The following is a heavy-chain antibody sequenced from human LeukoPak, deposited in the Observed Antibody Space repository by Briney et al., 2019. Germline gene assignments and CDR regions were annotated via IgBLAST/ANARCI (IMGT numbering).Heavy chain of an antibody. J-gene: IGHJ4*02. CDR2: ISSSSSYI. CDR1: GFTFSSYS. V-gene: IGHV3-21*04. D-gene: IGHD3-22*01. CDR3: AKDPYDISGYYYGPTGGIDY. Sequence: GGSLRLSCAASGFTFSSYSMNWVRQAPRKGLEWVSSISSSSSYICYADSVKGRFTISRDNSKNTLYLQMNSLRAEDTAVYYCAKDPYDISGYYYGPTGGIDYWGLGTLVTVSS.